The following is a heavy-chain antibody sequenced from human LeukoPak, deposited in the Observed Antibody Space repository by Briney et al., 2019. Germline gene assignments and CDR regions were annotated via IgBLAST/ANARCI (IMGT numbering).Heavy chain of an antibody. J-gene: IGHJ4*02. CDR3: ARGSLYGLGKGADY. D-gene: IGHD3-10*01. CDR2: IKQDGSEK. Sequence: GGSLRLSSAASGFTFGSYRMSWVRQAPGKGLEWVANIKQDGSEKCYVESVKGRFTISRDNAKNSLYLQMNSLRAEDTAVYYCARGSLYGLGKGADYWGQGTLVTVSS. V-gene: IGHV3-7*01. CDR1: GFTFGSYR.